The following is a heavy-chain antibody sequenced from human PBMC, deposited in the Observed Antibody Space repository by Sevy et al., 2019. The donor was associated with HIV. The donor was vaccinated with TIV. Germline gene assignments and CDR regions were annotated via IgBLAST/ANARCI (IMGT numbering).Heavy chain of an antibody. V-gene: IGHV3-7*01. CDR3: ARWRGAQSEFDY. D-gene: IGHD3-3*01. CDR1: GFTFSSYW. J-gene: IGHJ4*02. CDR2: IKKDGSVK. Sequence: GGSLRLSCAASGFTFSSYWMSWVCQAPGKGLEWVADIKKDGSVKLYADAVKGRFTISRDNAENSVDLQMKSLGAEDTAVYFCARWRGAQSEFDYWGQGTRVTVSS.